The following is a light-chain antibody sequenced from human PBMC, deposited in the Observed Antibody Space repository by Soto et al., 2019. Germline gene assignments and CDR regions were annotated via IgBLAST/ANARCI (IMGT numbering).Light chain of an antibody. CDR3: QQYNNWPPT. CDR1: QSVSSD. CDR2: DAS. J-gene: IGKJ1*01. V-gene: IGKV3-15*01. Sequence: EIVMTQSPGTLSVSPGERATVSCTASQSVSSDLAWYQQKRGQAPRLLIYDASTRATGLPARFSGSGSGTEFTLTISSLQSEDFAVYYCQQYNNWPPTFGQGTKV.